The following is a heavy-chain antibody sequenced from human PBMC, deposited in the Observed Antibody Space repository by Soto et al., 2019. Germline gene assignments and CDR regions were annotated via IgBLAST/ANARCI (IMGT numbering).Heavy chain of an antibody. V-gene: IGHV1-18*01. J-gene: IGHJ4*02. CDR1: GYTFTSYG. CDR3: ARLCAPAPSNYSFDY. D-gene: IGHD3-16*01. CDR2: ISAYNGNT. Sequence: ASVKVSCKASGYTFTSYGISWVRQAPGQGLEWMGWISAYNGNTNYAQKLQGRVTMTTDTSTSTAYMELRSLRSDDTAVYYCARLCAPAPSNYSFDYWGQGTLVTVSS.